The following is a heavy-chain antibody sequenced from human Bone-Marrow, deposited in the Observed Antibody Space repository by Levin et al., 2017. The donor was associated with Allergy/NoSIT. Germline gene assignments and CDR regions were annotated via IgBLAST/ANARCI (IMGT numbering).Heavy chain of an antibody. CDR3: ARQKEQWVSHAFDV. CDR2: IFHDGAT. CDR1: GGTVRPYF. D-gene: IGHD1/OR15-1a*01. V-gene: IGHV4-59*08. J-gene: IGHJ3*01. Sequence: SETLSLTCTVSGGTVRPYFWTWIRQPPGKGLEWIGHIFHDGATTSNPSLRSRVTISVDTSKNQISLQLSSVTAADTAIYYCARQKEQWVSHAFDVWGQGTMVTVSS.